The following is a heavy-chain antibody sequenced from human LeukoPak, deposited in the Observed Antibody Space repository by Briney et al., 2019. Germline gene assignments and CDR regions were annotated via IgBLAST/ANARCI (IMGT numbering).Heavy chain of an antibody. J-gene: IGHJ4*02. V-gene: IGHV3-23*01. CDR2: ITDNSGRT. CDR1: GFSFDYYA. Sequence: PGGSLRLSCAASGFSFDYYAMSWVRQAPGKGLEWVSTITDNSGRTYYADSVKGRFTISRDNSKNTLYLQMNSLRAEDTAVYYCAKVPAAYYFDYWGQGTLVTVSS. D-gene: IGHD2-2*01. CDR3: AKVPAAYYFDY.